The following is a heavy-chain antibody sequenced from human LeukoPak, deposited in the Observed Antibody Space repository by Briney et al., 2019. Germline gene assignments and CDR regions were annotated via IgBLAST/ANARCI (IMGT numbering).Heavy chain of an antibody. D-gene: IGHD3-22*01. Sequence: SETLSLTCTVSGGSISSYYWSWIRQPPGKGLEWIGYIYYSGSTNYNPSLKGRVTISVDTSKNQFSLKLSSVTAADTAVYYCAREGITYYYDSSAQDAFDIWGQGTMVTVSS. CDR2: IYYSGST. CDR1: GGSISSYY. J-gene: IGHJ3*02. CDR3: AREGITYYYDSSAQDAFDI. V-gene: IGHV4-59*01.